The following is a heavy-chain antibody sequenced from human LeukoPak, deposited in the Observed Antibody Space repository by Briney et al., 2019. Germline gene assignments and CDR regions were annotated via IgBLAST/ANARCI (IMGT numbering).Heavy chain of an antibody. Sequence: PSETLSLTCTVSGGSISSYYWSWIRQPPGKGLEWIGYIYYSGSTNYNPSLKSRVTISVDTSKNQFSLKLSSVTAADTAVYYCARHGYDFWSGYVSWFDPWGQGTLVTVSS. CDR2: IYYSGST. CDR1: GGSISSYY. J-gene: IGHJ5*02. CDR3: ARHGYDFWSGYVSWFDP. D-gene: IGHD3-3*01. V-gene: IGHV4-59*08.